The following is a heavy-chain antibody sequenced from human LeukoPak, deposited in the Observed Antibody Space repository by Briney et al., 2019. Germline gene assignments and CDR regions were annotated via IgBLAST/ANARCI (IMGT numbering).Heavy chain of an antibody. D-gene: IGHD3-10*01. Sequence: HGGSLRLSCAASGFTFSSYWMSWVRQAPGKGLEWVANIKQDGSENNHVDSVKGRFTISRDNAKNSLYLQMNSLRTEDTAVYYCARTGNYFDYWGQGTLVTVSS. CDR1: GFTFSSYW. J-gene: IGHJ4*02. CDR2: IKQDGSEN. CDR3: ARTGNYFDY. V-gene: IGHV3-7*01.